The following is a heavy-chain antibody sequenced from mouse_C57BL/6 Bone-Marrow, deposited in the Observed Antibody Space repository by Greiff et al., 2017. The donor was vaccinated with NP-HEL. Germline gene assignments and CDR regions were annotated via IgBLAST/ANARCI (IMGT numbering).Heavy chain of an antibody. CDR1: GYTFTSYW. Sequence: QVQLQQSGAELVRPGTSVKLSCKASGYTFTSYWMHWVKQRPGQGLEWIGVIDPSDSYTNYNQKFKGKATLTVDTSSSTAYMQLSSLTSEDSAVYYCAHITSFTYWGQGTTLTVSS. CDR3: AHITSFTY. V-gene: IGHV1-59*01. J-gene: IGHJ2*01. CDR2: IDPSDSYT. D-gene: IGHD1-1*01.